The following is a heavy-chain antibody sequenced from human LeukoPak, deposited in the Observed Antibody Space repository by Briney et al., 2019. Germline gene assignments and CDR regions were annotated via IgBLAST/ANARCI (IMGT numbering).Heavy chain of an antibody. D-gene: IGHD5-12*01. J-gene: IGHJ5*02. V-gene: IGHV1-46*01. Sequence: ASVKVSCKASGYTFTSYYMHWVRQAPGQGLEWMGIINPSGGSTSYAQKFQGKVTMTGDTSTSTVYMELSSLRSEDTAVYYCARANIASWFDPWGQGTLVTVSS. CDR1: GYTFTSYY. CDR2: INPSGGST. CDR3: ARANIASWFDP.